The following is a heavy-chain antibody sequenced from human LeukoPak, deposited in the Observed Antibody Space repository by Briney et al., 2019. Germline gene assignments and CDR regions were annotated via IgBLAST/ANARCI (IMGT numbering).Heavy chain of an antibody. Sequence: PGGSLRLSCAASGFTVSNTYMIWVRQAPGKGLEWVSVIYSGGNTDYADSVKGRFTISRQSSKNTVYLQMNSLRPEDTAVYFCVRGGHSFAFDCWGQGALVTVSS. D-gene: IGHD5-18*01. CDR1: GFTVSNTY. V-gene: IGHV3-53*04. CDR2: IYSGGNT. J-gene: IGHJ4*02. CDR3: VRGGHSFAFDC.